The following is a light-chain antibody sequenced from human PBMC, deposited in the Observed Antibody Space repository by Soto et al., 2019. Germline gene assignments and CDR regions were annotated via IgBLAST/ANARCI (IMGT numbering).Light chain of an antibody. Sequence: DIQMTQSPSTLSASVGDRVTITCRASQSISSWLAWYQQKPGKAPKLLIYDASSLESGVPSRFSGGGSGTEFPLTISGLQPDDFATYYCQQYNSYSRTFGQGTKVDIK. V-gene: IGKV1-5*01. CDR1: QSISSW. J-gene: IGKJ1*01. CDR2: DAS. CDR3: QQYNSYSRT.